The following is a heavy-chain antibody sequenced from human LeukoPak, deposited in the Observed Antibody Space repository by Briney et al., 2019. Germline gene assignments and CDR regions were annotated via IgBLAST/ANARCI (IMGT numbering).Heavy chain of an antibody. D-gene: IGHD1-26*01. Sequence: GGSLRLSCAASGFTFSSYAMSWVRQAPGKGLEWVSAISGSGGSTYYADSVKGRFTISRDNSKNTLYLQMNSLRGDDTAVYYCAKDVGKWESLHFFDYWGQGTLVTVSS. V-gene: IGHV3-23*01. J-gene: IGHJ4*02. CDR1: GFTFSSYA. CDR3: AKDVGKWESLHFFDY. CDR2: ISGSGGST.